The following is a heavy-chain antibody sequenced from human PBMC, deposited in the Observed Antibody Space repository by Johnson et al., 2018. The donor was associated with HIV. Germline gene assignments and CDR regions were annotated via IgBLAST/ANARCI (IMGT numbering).Heavy chain of an antibody. V-gene: IGHV3-20*04. J-gene: IGHJ3*02. CDR3: VRKGDAFDI. CDR1: GFTFSNYG. Sequence: EVQLVEPGGGVVQPGGSLRLSCKASGFTFSNYGIHWVRQAPGKGLEWVSGINWNGGSTGYADSVKGRFTISRDNAKKSLYLQMNSLRAEDTAIYYCVRKGDAFDIWGQGTMATVSS. CDR2: INWNGGST.